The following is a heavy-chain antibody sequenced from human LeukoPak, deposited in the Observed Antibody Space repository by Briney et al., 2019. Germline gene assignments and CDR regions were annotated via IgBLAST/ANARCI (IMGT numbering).Heavy chain of an antibody. CDR2: INVDGSLT. Sequence: GSLRPSCSTFRFTFSNLWKHWVRQAPRKGLLCVSSINVDGSLTSYADSMKGRFTISRDNAKNTVYLQMSSLRVEDTAVYYCVRLESEWGQGTLVTVSS. CDR3: VRLESE. V-gene: IGHV3-74*01. CDR1: RFTFSNLW. D-gene: IGHD5-24*01. J-gene: IGHJ4*02.